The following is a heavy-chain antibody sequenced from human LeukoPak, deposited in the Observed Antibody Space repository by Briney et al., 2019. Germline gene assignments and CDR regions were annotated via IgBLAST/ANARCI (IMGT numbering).Heavy chain of an antibody. CDR3: ARVVLY. CDR2: IYHSGTT. Sequence: SETLSLTCTVSGYSISSGYYWGWIRQPPGKGLEWIGSIYHSGTTYYNPSLKGRVTISVDTSKNQFSLKLTSVTAADTAVYYCARVVLYWSPGTLVTVSS. CDR1: GYSISSGYY. D-gene: IGHD3-10*01. J-gene: IGHJ4*02. V-gene: IGHV4-38-2*02.